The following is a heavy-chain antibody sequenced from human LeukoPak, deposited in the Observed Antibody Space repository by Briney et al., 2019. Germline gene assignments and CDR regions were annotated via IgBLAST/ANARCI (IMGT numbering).Heavy chain of an antibody. J-gene: IGHJ4*02. CDR3: ARERARMVRGDDY. CDR2: IKQDGSEK. D-gene: IGHD3-10*01. Sequence: PGGSLRLSCAASGFTFSSYWMSWVRQAPGKRLEWVANIKQDGSEKYYVDSVKGRFTISRDNAKNSLYLQMNSLRAEDTAVYYCARERARMVRGDDYRGQGTLVTVSS. V-gene: IGHV3-7*01. CDR1: GFTFSSYW.